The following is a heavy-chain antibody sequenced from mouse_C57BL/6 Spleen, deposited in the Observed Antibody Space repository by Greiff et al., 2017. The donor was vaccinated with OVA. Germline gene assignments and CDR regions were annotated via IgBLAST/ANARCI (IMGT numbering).Heavy chain of an antibody. J-gene: IGHJ2*01. D-gene: IGHD4-1*01. CDR1: GYSFTGYY. CDR3: ARGANWDGNYFDY. V-gene: IGHV1-42*01. Sequence: EVQLQQSGPELVKPGASVKISCKASGYSFTGYYMNWVKQSPEKSLEWIGEINPSTGGTTYNQKFKAKATLTVDKSSSTAYMQLKSLTSEDSAVYYCARGANWDGNYFDYWGQGTTLTVSS. CDR2: INPSTGGT.